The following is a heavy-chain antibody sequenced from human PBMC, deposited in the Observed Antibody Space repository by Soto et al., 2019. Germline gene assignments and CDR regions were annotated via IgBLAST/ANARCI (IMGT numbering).Heavy chain of an antibody. CDR2: ISGSGGST. D-gene: IGHD3-16*01. V-gene: IGHV3-23*01. CDR1: GFMFSAYW. Sequence: GSLRLSCAASGFMFSAYWISWVRQAPGKGLEWVSAISGSGGSTYYADSVKGRFTISRDNSKNTLYLQMNSLRAEDTAVYYCAKDPTLIAKYYFDYWGQGTLVTVSS. J-gene: IGHJ4*02. CDR3: AKDPTLIAKYYFDY.